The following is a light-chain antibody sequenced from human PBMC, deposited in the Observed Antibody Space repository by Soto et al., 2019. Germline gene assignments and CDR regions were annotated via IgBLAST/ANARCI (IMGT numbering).Light chain of an antibody. CDR3: QQYGSSVT. Sequence: EMVLTQSPGSLSLSPGERATLSCRASQRVDSSFFAWYQQKPGQAPRLLIYGASTRATGIPDRFSGSGSVTDCTLTISRREPEDVAVSYCQQYGSSVTFGQGTKVEIK. CDR2: GAS. V-gene: IGKV3-20*01. J-gene: IGKJ1*01. CDR1: QRVDSSF.